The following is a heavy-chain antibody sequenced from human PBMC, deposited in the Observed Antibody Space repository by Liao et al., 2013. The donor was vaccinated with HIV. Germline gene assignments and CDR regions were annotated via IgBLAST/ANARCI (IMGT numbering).Heavy chain of an antibody. J-gene: IGHJ4*02. CDR2: IYYSGST. CDR1: GGSLSSYY. D-gene: IGHD4-11*01. Sequence: QLQLQESGPGLVKPSETLSLTCTVSGGSLSSYYWSWIRQPPGKGLEWIGYIYYSGSTNYNPSLKSRVTISVDTSKNQFSLKLSSVTAADTAVYYCARDEEDYSKRYWGQGTLVTVSS. V-gene: IGHV4-59*01. CDR3: ARDEEDYSKRY.